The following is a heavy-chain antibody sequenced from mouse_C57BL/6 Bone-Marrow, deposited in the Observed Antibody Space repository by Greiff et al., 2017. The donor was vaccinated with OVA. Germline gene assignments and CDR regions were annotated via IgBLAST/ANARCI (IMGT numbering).Heavy chain of an antibody. D-gene: IGHD1-1*01. J-gene: IGHJ2*01. CDR2: IYPGNSDT. CDR1: GYTFTSYW. V-gene: IGHV1-5*01. Sequence: EVQLQESGTVLARPGASVKMSCKTSGYTFTSYWMHWVKQRPGQGLEWIGAIYPGNSDTSYNQKFKGKAKLTAVTSASTAYMELSSLTNEDSAVYYCTKSEFITTVVAFDYWGQGTTLTVSS. CDR3: TKSEFITTVVAFDY.